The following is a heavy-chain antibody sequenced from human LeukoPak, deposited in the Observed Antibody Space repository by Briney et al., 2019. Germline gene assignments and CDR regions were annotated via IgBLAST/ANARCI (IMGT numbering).Heavy chain of an antibody. V-gene: IGHV3-23*01. CDR2: ITGSGGNT. CDR3: AKAASSSWPSYYYGMDV. D-gene: IGHD6-13*01. Sequence: GGSLRLSCAASGFIFSSYSMSWVRQAPGKGLEWVSVITGSGGNTYYADSVKGRFTISKDNSKNTVYLQMSSLRVDDTAVYYCAKAASSSWPSYYYGMDVRGQGTTVTVSS. J-gene: IGHJ6*02. CDR1: GFIFSSYS.